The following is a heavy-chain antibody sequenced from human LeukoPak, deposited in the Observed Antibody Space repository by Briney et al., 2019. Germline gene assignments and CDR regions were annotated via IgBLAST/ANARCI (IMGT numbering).Heavy chain of an antibody. J-gene: IGHJ4*02. CDR2: MNANSGNT. V-gene: IGHV1-8*01. D-gene: IGHD6-13*01. CDR3: ARRKAAGGTAIGY. Sequence: ASVKVSCKASGYTFTSYDINWVRQAPGQGLEWMGWMNANSGNTGYAQKFQGRVTMTRNTSISTAYMELSSLISEDTAMYYCARRKAAGGTAIGYWGQGTLVTVSS. CDR1: GYTFTSYD.